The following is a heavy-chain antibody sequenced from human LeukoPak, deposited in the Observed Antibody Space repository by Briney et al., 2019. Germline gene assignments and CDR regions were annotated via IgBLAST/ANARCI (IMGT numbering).Heavy chain of an antibody. Sequence: GGSLRPSCAPSGFTSSSFAMSWVRPAPGRVLEWVSAIRSRGDHTYYADSVKGRFTISRDNSKNTLYLQMNSLRAEDTAVYYCAKDTRITMVRGVIPKKGFDYWGQGTLVTVSS. J-gene: IGHJ4*02. CDR3: AKDTRITMVRGVIPKKGFDY. V-gene: IGHV3-23*01. CDR1: GFTSSSFA. CDR2: IRSRGDHT. D-gene: IGHD3-10*01.